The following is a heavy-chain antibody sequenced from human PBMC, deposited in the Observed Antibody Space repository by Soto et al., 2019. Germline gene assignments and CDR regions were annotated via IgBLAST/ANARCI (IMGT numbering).Heavy chain of an antibody. V-gene: IGHV4-59*08. CDR2: IYYSGST. CDR1: GGSISSYY. D-gene: IGHD3-22*01. CDR3: ARTYYYDSSGYFPPSRFLAYYYGMAV. J-gene: IGHJ6*02. Sequence: PSETLSLTCTVSGGSISSYYWSWIRQPPGKGLEWIGYIYYSGSTNYNPSLKSRVTISVDTSKNQFSLKLSSVTAADTAVYYCARTYYYDSSGYFPPSRFLAYYYGMAVWGQGTTVTVS.